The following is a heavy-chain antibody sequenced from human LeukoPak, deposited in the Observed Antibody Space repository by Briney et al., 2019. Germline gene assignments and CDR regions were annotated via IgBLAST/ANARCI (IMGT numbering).Heavy chain of an antibody. Sequence: QPGGSLRLSCAASGFTFNRYAIHWVRQAPGKGLEWVAVISYDGSNKYYADSVKGRFTISRDNSKNTLYLQMNSLRAEDTAVYYCARCTVTTPSIQNAFDIWGQGTMVTVSS. V-gene: IGHV3-30-3*01. J-gene: IGHJ3*02. CDR3: ARCTVTTPSIQNAFDI. CDR2: ISYDGSNK. CDR1: GFTFNRYA. D-gene: IGHD4-11*01.